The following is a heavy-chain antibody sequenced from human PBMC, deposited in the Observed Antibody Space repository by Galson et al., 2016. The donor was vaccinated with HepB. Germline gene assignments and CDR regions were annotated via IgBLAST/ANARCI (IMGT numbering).Heavy chain of an antibody. CDR2: ITGDSNYI. D-gene: IGHD2-15*01. CDR1: GFTFSSYH. J-gene: IGHJ4*02. CDR3: ARWRGSGEIWHIDY. V-gene: IGHV3-21*01. Sequence: SLRLSCAASGFTFSSYHMTWVRPAPGEGLEWVSSITGDSNYIRYADSVRGRFTISRDNAKNSLYLQMNSLRAEDTAVYYCARWRGSGEIWHIDYWGQGTLVTVSS.